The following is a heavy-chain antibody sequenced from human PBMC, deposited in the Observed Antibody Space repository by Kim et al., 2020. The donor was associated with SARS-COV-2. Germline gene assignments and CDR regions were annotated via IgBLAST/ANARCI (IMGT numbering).Heavy chain of an antibody. CDR3: AREGPGTMVRGVTEQ. V-gene: IGHV4-39*07. J-gene: IGHJ4*02. Sequence: SETLSLICTVSGGSISSSSYYWGWIRQPPGKGLEWIGSIYYSGSTYYNPSLKSRVTISVDTAKNQFSLKLSSVTAADTAVYYCAREGPGTMVRGVTEQWGQGTLVTVSS. CDR2: IYYSGST. CDR1: GGSISSSSYY. D-gene: IGHD3-10*01.